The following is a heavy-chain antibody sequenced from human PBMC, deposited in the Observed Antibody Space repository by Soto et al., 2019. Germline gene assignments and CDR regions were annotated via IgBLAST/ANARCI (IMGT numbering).Heavy chain of an antibody. Sequence: ASVKVSCKASGYTFTSYGISWVRQAPGQGLEWMGWISAYNGNTNYAQKLQGRVTMTTDTSTSTAYMELRSLRSDDTAVYYCARDAYYDSSRYRTFDYWGQGTLDTVSS. V-gene: IGHV1-18*01. J-gene: IGHJ4*02. CDR2: ISAYNGNT. CDR3: ARDAYYDSSRYRTFDY. CDR1: GYTFTSYG. D-gene: IGHD3-22*01.